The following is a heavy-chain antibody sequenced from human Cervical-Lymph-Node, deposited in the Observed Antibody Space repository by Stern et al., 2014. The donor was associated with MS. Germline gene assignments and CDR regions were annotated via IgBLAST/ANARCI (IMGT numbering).Heavy chain of an antibody. V-gene: IGHV3-21*01. CDR2: LSSTSTYI. CDR1: GFTFRNYT. J-gene: IGHJ4*02. Sequence: EVQLVESGGGLVKPGGSLRLSCAVSGFTFRNYTMNWVRQAPGKGLEWVSSLSSTSTYIYNADSVKGRFTISRDNAKNSLYLQMNSLRAEDTAVYYCTRARRGFDYWGQGTLVTVSS. CDR3: TRARRGFDY.